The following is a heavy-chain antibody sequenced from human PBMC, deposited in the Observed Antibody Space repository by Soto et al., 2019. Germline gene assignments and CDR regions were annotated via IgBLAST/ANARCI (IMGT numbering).Heavy chain of an antibody. CDR2: IWYDGSNK. D-gene: IGHD2-2*01. CDR1: GFTFSSYG. CDR3: ARAGGDIVVVPADHTGFDP. Sequence: QVQLVGSGGGVVQPGRSLRLSCAASGFTFSSYGMHWVRQAPGKGLEWVADIWYDGSNKYYSDSVKGRFTISRDNSKNTLYLQMNSLRAEDTAVYYCARAGGDIVVVPADHTGFDPWGQGTLVTVSS. V-gene: IGHV3-33*01. J-gene: IGHJ5*02.